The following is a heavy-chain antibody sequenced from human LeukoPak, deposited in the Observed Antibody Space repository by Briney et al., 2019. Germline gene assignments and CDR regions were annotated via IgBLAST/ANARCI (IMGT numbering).Heavy chain of an antibody. CDR1: GFTFSSYS. CDR2: ISSSSSYI. V-gene: IGHV3-21*01. J-gene: IGHJ4*02. D-gene: IGHD6-13*01. Sequence: GGSLRLSCAASGFTFSSYSMNWVRQAPGKGLEWVSSISSSSSYIYYADSVKDRFTISRDNAKNSLHLQMNSLRAEDTAVYYCARAAAAGTKVDYWGQGTLVTVSS. CDR3: ARAAAAGTKVDY.